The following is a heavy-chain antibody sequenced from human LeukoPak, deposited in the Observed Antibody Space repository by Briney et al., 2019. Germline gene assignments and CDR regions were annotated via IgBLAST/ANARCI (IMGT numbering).Heavy chain of an antibody. J-gene: IGHJ4*02. CDR1: GYTFTSYD. CDR3: ATGMVMPYYFDY. D-gene: IGHD3-16*01. Sequence: ASVKVSCKASGYTFTSYDINWVRQATGQGLEWMGWMNPNSGNTGYAQKFQGRVTMTEDTSTDTAYMELSSLRSEDTAVYYCATGMVMPYYFDYWGQGTLVTVSS. CDR2: MNPNSGNT. V-gene: IGHV1-8*01.